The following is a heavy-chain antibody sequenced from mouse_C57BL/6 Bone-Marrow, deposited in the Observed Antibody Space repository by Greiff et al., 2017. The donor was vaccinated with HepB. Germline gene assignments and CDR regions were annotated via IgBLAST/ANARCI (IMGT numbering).Heavy chain of an antibody. V-gene: IGHV1-81*01. Sequence: QVQLQQSGAELARPGASVKLSCKASGYTFTSYGISWVKQRTGQGLEWIGEIYPRSGNTYYNEKFKGKATLTADKSSSTAYMELRSLTSEDSAVYFCARFLRSRGYFDVWGTGTTVTVST. D-gene: IGHD1-1*01. CDR1: GYTFTSYG. CDR3: ARFLRSRGYFDV. J-gene: IGHJ1*03. CDR2: IYPRSGNT.